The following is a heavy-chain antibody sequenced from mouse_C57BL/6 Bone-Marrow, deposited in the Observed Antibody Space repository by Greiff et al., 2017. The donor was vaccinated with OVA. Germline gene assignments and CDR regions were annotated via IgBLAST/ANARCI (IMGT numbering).Heavy chain of an antibody. Sequence: EVQGVESGPGLAKPSQTLSLTCSVTGYSITSDYWNWIRKFPGNKLEYMGYISYSGSTYYTPSLKSRISITRDTSKNQYYLQLNSVTTEDTATYYCARGYGNNLYAMDYWGQGTSVTVSS. CDR3: ARGYGNNLYAMDY. CDR2: ISYSGST. D-gene: IGHD2-1*01. CDR1: GYSITSDY. V-gene: IGHV3-8*01. J-gene: IGHJ4*01.